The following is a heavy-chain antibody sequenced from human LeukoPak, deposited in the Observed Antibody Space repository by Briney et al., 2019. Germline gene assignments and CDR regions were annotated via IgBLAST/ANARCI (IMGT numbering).Heavy chain of an antibody. Sequence: GGSLRLSCAASGFTFSSYWMSWVRQAPGKGLEWVANIKQDGSEKYYVDSVKGRFTISRDNAKNSLYLQMNSLRAEDTAVYYCARDRAGVGATTLDYWGQGSLVTVSS. CDR2: IKQDGSEK. CDR3: ARDRAGVGATTLDY. CDR1: GFTFSSYW. J-gene: IGHJ4*02. D-gene: IGHD1-26*01. V-gene: IGHV3-7*01.